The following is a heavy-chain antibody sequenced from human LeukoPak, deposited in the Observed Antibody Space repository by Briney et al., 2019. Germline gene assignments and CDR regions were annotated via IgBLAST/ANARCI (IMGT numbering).Heavy chain of an antibody. V-gene: IGHV3-23*01. J-gene: IGHJ5*01. CDR2: IDGSGGGT. Sequence: GGSLRLSCTGSGFTFSNSVMGWVRQAPGKGLAWVSDIDGSGGGTFYADSVRGRFTISRDNSKNTLSLQMNSLRADDTAVYFCAKDLTYGDGRWEFDSWGQGTLVTVA. CDR1: GFTFSNSV. D-gene: IGHD4-17*01. CDR3: AKDLTYGDGRWEFDS.